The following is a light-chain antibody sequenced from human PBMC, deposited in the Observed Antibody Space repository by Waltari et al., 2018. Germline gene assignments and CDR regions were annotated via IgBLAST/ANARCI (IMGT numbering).Light chain of an antibody. CDR1: QGISGS. CDR2: AAT. CDR3: LQHNSYPFT. V-gene: IGKV1-17*01. J-gene: IGKJ3*01. Sequence: DIQMTQSPSSLSASVGDTVTITCRASQGISGSLNWFQQKPGKTPKLPIYAATTLQSGVPSRFSGSGSGTEFTLTISSLQPEDFASYYCLQHNSYPFTFGPGTNLDIK.